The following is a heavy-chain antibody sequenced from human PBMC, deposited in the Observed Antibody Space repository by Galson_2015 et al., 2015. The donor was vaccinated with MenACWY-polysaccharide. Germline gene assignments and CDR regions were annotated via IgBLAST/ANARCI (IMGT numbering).Heavy chain of an antibody. CDR3: ARVPGYSYGYYDW. D-gene: IGHD5-18*01. CDR2: ISSSSSTI. J-gene: IGHJ4*02. Sequence: SLRLSCAASGFTFSTYSMNWVRQAPGKGPEWVSYISSSSSTIYYADSVKGRFTISRDNAKNSLYLQMNTLRDEDTAVYYCARVPGYSYGYYDWWGQGTLVTVSS. CDR1: GFTFSTYS. V-gene: IGHV3-48*02.